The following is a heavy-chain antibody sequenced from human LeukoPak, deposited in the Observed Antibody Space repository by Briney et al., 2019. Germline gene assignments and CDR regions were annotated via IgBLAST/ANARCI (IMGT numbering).Heavy chain of an antibody. Sequence: GGSLRLSCAASGFTFSSYWMSWVRQAPGKGLEWVSSIDRTGGNTYYRDSVKGRFTISRDNSRNTLYLQMNSLRAEDTAFYYCAKDPYYYDSSGYFPFEFWGQGTLVSVS. CDR2: IDRTGGNT. D-gene: IGHD3-22*01. V-gene: IGHV3-23*01. J-gene: IGHJ4*02. CDR3: AKDPYYYDSSGYFPFEF. CDR1: GFTFSSYW.